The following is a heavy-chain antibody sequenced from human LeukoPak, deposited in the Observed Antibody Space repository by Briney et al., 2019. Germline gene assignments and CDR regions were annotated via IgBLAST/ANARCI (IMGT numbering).Heavy chain of an antibody. CDR2: IYYRGST. CDR3: ARLIASSVDFGY. J-gene: IGHJ4*02. Sequence: GSLRLSCAASGFTFSAYEMNWVRQPPGKGLEWIGSIYYRGSTYYNPSLKSRVTISVDTSKNQFSLKLTSVTATDTAVYYCARLIASSVDFGYWGQGTLVTVSS. V-gene: IGHV4-39*01. D-gene: IGHD6-6*01. CDR1: GFTFSAYE.